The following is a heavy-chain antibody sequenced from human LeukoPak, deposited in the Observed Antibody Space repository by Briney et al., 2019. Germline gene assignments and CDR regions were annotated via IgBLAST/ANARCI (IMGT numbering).Heavy chain of an antibody. V-gene: IGHV3-53*01. D-gene: IGHD5-18*01. CDR1: GFTVSSNY. J-gene: IGHJ4*02. CDR2: IYSGGST. CDR3: ASEGYGYSVHD. Sequence: GGSLRLSCAASGFTVSSNYMSWVRQAPGKGLEWVSVIYSGGSTYYADSVRGRFTISRDNTKNSLYLQMNSLRAEDTAVYYCASEGYGYSVHDWGQGTLVTVSS.